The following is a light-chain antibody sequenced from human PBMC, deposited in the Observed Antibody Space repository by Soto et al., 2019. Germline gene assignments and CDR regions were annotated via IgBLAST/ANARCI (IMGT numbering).Light chain of an antibody. CDR2: GTS. CDR1: QSVGSAY. Sequence: DIVLTQSPGTLSLSPGERATLSCRASQSVGSAYLAWYQHKPGQAPRLLIYGTSSRATGIADRFTGSGSGTEFTLTISSLQSEDFAVYYCQQYNGWPPLFGPGTKVDIK. J-gene: IGKJ3*01. V-gene: IGKV3-20*01. CDR3: QQYNGWPPL.